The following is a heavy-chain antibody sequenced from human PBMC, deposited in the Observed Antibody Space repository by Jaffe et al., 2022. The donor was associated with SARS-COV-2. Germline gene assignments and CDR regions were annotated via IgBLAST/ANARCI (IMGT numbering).Heavy chain of an antibody. CDR3: VHRRKGSGSYGTY. J-gene: IGHJ4*02. V-gene: IGHV2-5*02. CDR1: GFSLRSDGMG. Sequence: QITLKESGPSLVKPTQTLTLTCTFSGFSLRSDGMGVGWVRQPPGKALEWLALIYWDDDKRYSTSLKSRLSIAKDTSNNQVVLTMTSVDPVDTATYYCVHRRKGSGSYGTYWGQGILVTVSS. D-gene: IGHD3-10*01. CDR2: IYWDDDK.